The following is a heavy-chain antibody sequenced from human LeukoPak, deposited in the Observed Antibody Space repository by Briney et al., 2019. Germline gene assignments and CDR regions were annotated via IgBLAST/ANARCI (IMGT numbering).Heavy chain of an antibody. CDR2: ISYDGSNK. V-gene: IGHV3-30*18. CDR3: AKDRDIVVVPAALYYYYGMDV. Sequence: GGSLRLSCAASGFTFSSYGKHWVRQAPGKGLEWVAVISYDGSNKYYADSVKGRFTISRDNSKNTLYLQMNSLRAEDTAVYYCAKDRDIVVVPAALYYYYGMDVWGQGTTVTVSS. CDR1: GFTFSSYG. J-gene: IGHJ6*02. D-gene: IGHD2-2*01.